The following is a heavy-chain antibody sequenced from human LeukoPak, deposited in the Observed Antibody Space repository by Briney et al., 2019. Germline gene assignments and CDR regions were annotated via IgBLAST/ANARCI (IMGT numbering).Heavy chain of an antibody. V-gene: IGHV4-61*02. D-gene: IGHD2-15*01. CDR1: GGSISSGSYY. CDR3: SRGRYCSGGSCYSTPY. Sequence: SQTLSLTCTVSGGSISSGSYYWSWIRQPAGKGLEWIGRIYTSGSTNYNPSLKSRVTISVDTTKNQFSLKLSSVTAADTAVYYCSRGRYCSGGSCYSTPYWRQGTLVTDSS. CDR2: IYTSGST. J-gene: IGHJ4*02.